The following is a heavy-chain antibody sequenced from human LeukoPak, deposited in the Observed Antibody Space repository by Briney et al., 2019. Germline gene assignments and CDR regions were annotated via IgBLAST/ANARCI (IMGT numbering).Heavy chain of an antibody. Sequence: SETLSLTCTVSGDSISTYYWSWIRQPPGKGLEWIGYVYYRGSTNYNPSLKSRVTISVDTSKNQFSLKLSSVTAADTAVYYCARLGARGLWFGALDYWGQGTLVTVSS. D-gene: IGHD3-10*01. CDR3: ARLGARGLWFGALDY. J-gene: IGHJ4*02. CDR1: GDSISTYY. V-gene: IGHV4-59*01. CDR2: VYYRGST.